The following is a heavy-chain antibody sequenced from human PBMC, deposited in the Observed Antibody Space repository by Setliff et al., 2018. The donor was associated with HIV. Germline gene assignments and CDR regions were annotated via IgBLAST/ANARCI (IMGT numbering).Heavy chain of an antibody. CDR3: VRHVDSDTSGHPDWFDP. V-gene: IGHV4-39*01. J-gene: IGHJ5*02. Sequence: SETLSLTCTVSGGSVNSRNYFWGWIRQPPGKGLEWIGTLYYSREIRYNPSLKSRVTISVDTSKNQFSLNLNSVTAADTAVYYCVRHVDSDTSGHPDWFDPWGQGTLVTVSS. D-gene: IGHD3-22*01. CDR1: GGSVNSRNYF. CDR2: LYYSREI.